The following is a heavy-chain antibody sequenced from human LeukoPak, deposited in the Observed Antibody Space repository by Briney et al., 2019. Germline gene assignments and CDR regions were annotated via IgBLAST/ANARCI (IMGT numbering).Heavy chain of an antibody. CDR1: GYTLTSYG. D-gene: IGHD4-17*01. CDR2: ISTQSGNT. CDR3: ARGAYGDK. V-gene: IGHV1-18*01. Sequence: GALVKVSCEASGYTLTSYGINWMRQAPGQGLEWMGWISTQSGNTNYAQKVQGRLTLTTDRSTNTAYMELRSLRSDDTAVYYCARGAYGDKWGQGTMVTVSS. J-gene: IGHJ4*02.